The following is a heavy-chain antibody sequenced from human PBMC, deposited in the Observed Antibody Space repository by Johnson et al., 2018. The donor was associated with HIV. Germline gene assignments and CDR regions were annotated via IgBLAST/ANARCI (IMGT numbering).Heavy chain of an antibody. Sequence: QVQLVESGGGVVQPGRSLRLSCAASGFTFSSYGMHWVRQAPGKGLEWVAVISYDGSNKYYADSVKGRFSISRDNSKNTLYLQMNSLRADDTAVYYCARGLQARFDAFDILGQGTMVTVSS. CDR1: GFTFSSYG. J-gene: IGHJ3*02. D-gene: IGHD5-24*01. V-gene: IGHV3-30*03. CDR2: ISYDGSNK. CDR3: ARGLQARFDAFDI.